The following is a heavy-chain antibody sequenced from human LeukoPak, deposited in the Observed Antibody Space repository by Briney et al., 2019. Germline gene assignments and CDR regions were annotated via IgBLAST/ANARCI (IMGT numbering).Heavy chain of an antibody. CDR3: ARGKGFLEWLLYDAFDV. CDR2: IRASSEYT. J-gene: IGHJ3*01. V-gene: IGHV3-23*01. D-gene: IGHD3-3*01. Sequence: PGGSRRLPCAASGFTFSSYAFTWVRQAPGKGPEWVSTIRASSEYTHYADSVKGRFTISRDKSKNTVYLQMNSLRGEDTAVYYCARGKGFLEWLLYDAFDVWGRGTRVTVSS. CDR1: GFTFSSYA.